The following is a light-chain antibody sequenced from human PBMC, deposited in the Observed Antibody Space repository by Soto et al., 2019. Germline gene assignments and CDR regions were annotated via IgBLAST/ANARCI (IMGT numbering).Light chain of an antibody. CDR1: SSDVGAYKY. V-gene: IGLV2-8*01. Sequence: LPLPPSASGSPGQSVTISCTGTSSDVGAYKYVSWYQQYPGKAPKLMIYEVSKRPSGVPDRFSGSKSGITASLTVSGLQAEDEADYYCTSYVGSNIWVFGGGTKVTVL. CDR3: TSYVGSNIWV. J-gene: IGLJ3*02. CDR2: EVS.